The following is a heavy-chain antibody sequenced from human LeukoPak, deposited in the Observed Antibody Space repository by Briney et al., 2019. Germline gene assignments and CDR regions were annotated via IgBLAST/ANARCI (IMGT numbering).Heavy chain of an antibody. CDR1: GYTFTGYY. V-gene: IGHV1-2*02. D-gene: IGHD6-19*01. J-gene: IGHJ4*02. CDR3: ARIIAVAGTNFDY. CDR2: INPNSGGT. Sequence: ASMKVSCKASGYTFTGYYMHWVRQAPGQGLEWMGWINPNSGGTNYAQKFQGRVTMTRDTSISTAYMELSRLRSDDTAVYYCARIIAVAGTNFDYWGQGTLVTVSS.